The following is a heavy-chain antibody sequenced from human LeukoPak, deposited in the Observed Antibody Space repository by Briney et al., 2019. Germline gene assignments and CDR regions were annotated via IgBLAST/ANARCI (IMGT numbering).Heavy chain of an antibody. Sequence: PGGPLRLSCAASGFTFSSNGVSWVRQAPGKGLEWVSSISSGSTYIYNADSVQGRFTISRDNAKNSLFLLVNSLRAEDTAVFYCASHPHNLISHFDYWGQGTLVTVSS. CDR3: ASHPHNLISHFDY. J-gene: IGHJ4*02. D-gene: IGHD3/OR15-3a*01. CDR1: GFTFSSNG. CDR2: ISSGSTYI. V-gene: IGHV3-21*04.